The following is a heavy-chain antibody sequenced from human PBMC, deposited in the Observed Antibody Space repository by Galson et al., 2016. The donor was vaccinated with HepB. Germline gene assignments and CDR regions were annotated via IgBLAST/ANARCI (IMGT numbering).Heavy chain of an antibody. V-gene: IGHV4-34*01. CDR3: ARGAKKAAIVVITFDY. Sequence: SETLSLTCAVFGGSFSGYYWSWIRQPPGKGLEWIGEISHSGSTNYNPSLKSRVTISVDTSENQFSLKLTAVTAADTALYYCARGAKKAAIVVITFDYWGQGSQVTVSS. CDR1: GGSFSGYY. J-gene: IGHJ4*02. CDR2: ISHSGST. D-gene: IGHD3-22*01.